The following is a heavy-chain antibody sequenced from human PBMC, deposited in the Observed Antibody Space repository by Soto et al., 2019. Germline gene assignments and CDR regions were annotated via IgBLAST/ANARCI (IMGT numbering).Heavy chain of an antibody. V-gene: IGHV1-69*02. Sequence: QVRLVQSGPEVKKPGSSVKVSCKTSGDTFTTYSISWVRQAPGQGLEWMGRIVPVARIVNTSQKFRGRVTMTADESTSTVYMELTSLSSDDTALYYCARTYYYDSSGYSHFDFWGLGTLVTVSS. D-gene: IGHD3-22*01. CDR2: IVPVARIV. CDR3: ARTYYYDSSGYSHFDF. J-gene: IGHJ4*02. CDR1: GDTFTTYS.